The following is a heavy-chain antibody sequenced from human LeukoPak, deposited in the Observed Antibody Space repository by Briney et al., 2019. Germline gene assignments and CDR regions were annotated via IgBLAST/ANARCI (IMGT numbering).Heavy chain of an antibody. CDR3: ARDRSGYGYGMDV. J-gene: IGHJ6*02. Sequence: GGSLRLSCAASGFTFSSHAMTWVRQAPGKGLEWGSSITGSGGSTFYAASVKGRFTISRDNSKNTLYLQMNSLRAEDTAVYYCARDRSGYGYGMDVWGQGTTVTVSS. V-gene: IGHV3-23*01. CDR2: ITGSGGST. D-gene: IGHD3-3*01. CDR1: GFTFSSHA.